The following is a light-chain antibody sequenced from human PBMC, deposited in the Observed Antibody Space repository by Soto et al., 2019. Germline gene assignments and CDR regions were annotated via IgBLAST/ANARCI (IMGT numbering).Light chain of an antibody. J-gene: IGKJ4*01. Sequence: EIVLTQSPATLSLSPGERATLSCRASQNINSYLAWYQQKPGQTPRLLIYDAYNRATGIPARFSGSGSGTDFTLTISSLAAEDFAVYYCQHRSNWRLTVGGGTKVEI. V-gene: IGKV3-11*01. CDR2: DAY. CDR3: QHRSNWRLT. CDR1: QNINSY.